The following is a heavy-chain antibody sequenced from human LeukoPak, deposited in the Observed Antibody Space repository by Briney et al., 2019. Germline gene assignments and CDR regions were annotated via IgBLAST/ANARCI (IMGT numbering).Heavy chain of an antibody. CDR3: ARGAFDI. J-gene: IGHJ3*02. CDR2: IYHSGST. V-gene: IGHV4-38-2*02. CDR1: GYSISSGYY. Sequence: SETLSLTCTVSGYSISSGYYWGWIRQPPGKGLEWIGSIYHSGSTYYNPSLKSRVTISVDTSKNQFSLKLSSVTAADTAVYYCARGAFDIWGQGTMVTVSS.